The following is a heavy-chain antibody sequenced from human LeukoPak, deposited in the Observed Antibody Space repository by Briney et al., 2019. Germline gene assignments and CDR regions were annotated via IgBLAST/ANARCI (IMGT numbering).Heavy chain of an antibody. CDR1: GFTFTSSA. V-gene: IGHV1-58*01. CDR3: AAEDYYDSSRTFDY. CDR2: IVVGSGNT. Sequence: SVKVSCKASGFTFTSSAVQWGRQASGQRLEWIGWIVVGSGNTNYAQKFQERVTITRDMSTSTAYMELSSLRSEDTAVYYCAAEDYYDSSRTFDYWGQGTLVTVSS. J-gene: IGHJ4*02. D-gene: IGHD3-22*01.